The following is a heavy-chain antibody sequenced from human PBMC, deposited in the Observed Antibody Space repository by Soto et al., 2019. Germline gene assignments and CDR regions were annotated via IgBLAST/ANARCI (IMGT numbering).Heavy chain of an antibody. Sequence: EVQLVESGGGLVQPGGYLRLSCAASGFTFSSYWMSWVRQAPGKGLEWVANIKQDGSEKYYVDSVKGRFTISRDNAKNSLYLQMNSLRAEDTAVYYCAREQIQLWVYKYYFDYWGQGTLVTVSS. D-gene: IGHD5-18*01. J-gene: IGHJ4*02. CDR1: GFTFSSYW. CDR2: IKQDGSEK. CDR3: AREQIQLWVYKYYFDY. V-gene: IGHV3-7*01.